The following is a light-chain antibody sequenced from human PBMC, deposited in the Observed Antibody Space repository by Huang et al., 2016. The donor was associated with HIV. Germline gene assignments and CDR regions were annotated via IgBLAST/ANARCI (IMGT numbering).Light chain of an antibody. V-gene: IGKV3-15*01. CDR3: QQYNNWPPYMYT. CDR2: GAS. J-gene: IGKJ2*01. Sequence: EIVMTQSPATLSVSPGERATLSCRASQSVSSNLAWYQQKPGQAPRLLIYGASTSATGIPARFSGSGSGTEFTLTISSLQSEDFAVYYCQQYNNWPPYMYTFGQGTKLEIK. CDR1: QSVSSN.